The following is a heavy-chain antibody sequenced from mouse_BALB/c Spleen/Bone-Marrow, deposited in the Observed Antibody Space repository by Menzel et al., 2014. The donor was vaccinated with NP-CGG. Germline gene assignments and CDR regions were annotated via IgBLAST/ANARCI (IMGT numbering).Heavy chain of an antibody. CDR3: TRLTYYGLTDY. V-gene: IGHV4-1*02. CDR1: GFDFSRYW. CDR2: INPESSTI. J-gene: IGHJ2*01. Sequence: EVMLVESGGGLVQPGGSLKLSCTVSGFDFSRYWMSWVRQAPGKGLQWIGEINPESSTINYTPSLKDNFIISRDNAKNTLYLQMSKVRSEDTALYYCTRLTYYGLTDYWGQGTTLTVSS. D-gene: IGHD1-2*01.